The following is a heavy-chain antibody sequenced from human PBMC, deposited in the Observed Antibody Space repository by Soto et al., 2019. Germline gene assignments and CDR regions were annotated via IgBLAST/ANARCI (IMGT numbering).Heavy chain of an antibody. Sequence: QVRLVQSGAEVKKTGSSVKVSCEASGTTFSNFAIGWVRQAPGQGLEWMGGIILPFGTPNYAQKFQGRATISADESMTTAYMALRGLRSEDTAVYYCVRGPDYEGYFDYWGQATLVTVSS. J-gene: IGHJ4*02. D-gene: IGHD3-22*01. CDR2: IILPFGTP. CDR1: GTTFSNFA. CDR3: VRGPDYEGYFDY. V-gene: IGHV1-69*12.